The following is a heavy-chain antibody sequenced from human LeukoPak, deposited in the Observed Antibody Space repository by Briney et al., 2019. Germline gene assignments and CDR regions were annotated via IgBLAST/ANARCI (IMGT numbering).Heavy chain of an antibody. Sequence: GGSLRLSCAASGFTVSSNYMSWVRQAPGKGLEWVADIKEDGSEKYSVDSMKGRFTISRDNAKNSLYLQMDSLRAEDTAVYYCARDTYRFFDLWGRGTLVTVSS. V-gene: IGHV3-7*01. J-gene: IGHJ2*01. CDR1: GFTVSSNY. CDR2: IKEDGSEK. CDR3: ARDTYRFFDL.